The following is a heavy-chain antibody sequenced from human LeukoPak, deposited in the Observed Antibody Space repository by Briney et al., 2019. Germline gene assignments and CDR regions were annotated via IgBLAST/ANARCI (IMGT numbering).Heavy chain of an antibody. CDR1: GGSFSGYY. J-gene: IGHJ4*02. D-gene: IGHD2-2*01. Sequence: SETLSLTCAVYGGSFSGYYWSWIRQPPGKGLEWIGEINHSGSTNYNPSLKSRVTISVDTSKNQFSLKLSSVTAADTAVYYCATMVPAASFDYWGQGTLATVSS. CDR2: INHSGST. V-gene: IGHV4-34*01. CDR3: ATMVPAASFDY.